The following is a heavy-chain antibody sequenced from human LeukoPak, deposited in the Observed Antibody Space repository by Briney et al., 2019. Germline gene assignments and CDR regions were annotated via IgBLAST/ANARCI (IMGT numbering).Heavy chain of an antibody. J-gene: IGHJ4*02. Sequence: PSETLSLTCTVSGGSISSSSYYWGWIRQPPGKGLEWIGSIYYSGSTYYNPSLKSRVTISVDTSENQFSLKLSSVTAADTAVYYCAYGSGSYDYWGQGTLVTVSS. CDR1: GGSISSSSYY. CDR2: IYYSGST. D-gene: IGHD3-10*01. V-gene: IGHV4-39*07. CDR3: AYGSGSYDY.